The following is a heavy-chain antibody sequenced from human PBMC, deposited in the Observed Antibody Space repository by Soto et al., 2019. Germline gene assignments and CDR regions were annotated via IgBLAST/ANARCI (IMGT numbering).Heavy chain of an antibody. V-gene: IGHV4-39*01. J-gene: IGHJ4*01. CDR1: GGSISSPGSY. Sequence: QLQLQESGPGLAKPLETLSLTCTVSGGSISSPGSYWGWIRQPPGKGLEWIVTISYSGSTYYNPSRNSRVTMSVDTSKNQFSLRLSSVIAADTAVYHCAKTFCATGGCKKTVFGYWGHGTLVTVSS. D-gene: IGHD2-8*01. CDR2: ISYSGST. CDR3: AKTFCATGGCKKTVFGY.